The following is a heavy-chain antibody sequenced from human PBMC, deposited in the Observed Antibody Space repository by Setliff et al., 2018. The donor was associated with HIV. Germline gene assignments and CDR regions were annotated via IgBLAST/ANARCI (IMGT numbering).Heavy chain of an antibody. CDR3: ARGEMATMESDDAFDL. Sequence: GASVKVSCKASGGTFGNFAISWVRQAPGQRLEWLGKIIPMLGLADYAPKFQGRVTISADESTNTVYMALSRLTSDDLAVYYCARGEMATMESDDAFDLWGQGTMVTVSS. J-gene: IGHJ3*01. CDR1: GGTFGNFA. CDR2: IIPMLGLA. V-gene: IGHV1-69*04. D-gene: IGHD5-12*01.